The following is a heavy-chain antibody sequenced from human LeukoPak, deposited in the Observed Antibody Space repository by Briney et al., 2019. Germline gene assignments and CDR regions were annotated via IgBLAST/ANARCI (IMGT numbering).Heavy chain of an antibody. CDR3: ARGWELLPYYFDY. CDR1: GGSISSSSYY. Sequence: PSETLSLTCTVSGGSISSSSYYWGWIRQPPGKGLEWIGSIYYSGSTYYNPPLKSRVTISVDTSKNQFSLKLSSVTAADTAVYYCARGWELLPYYFDYWGQGTLVTVSS. D-gene: IGHD1-26*01. CDR2: IYYSGST. J-gene: IGHJ4*02. V-gene: IGHV4-39*07.